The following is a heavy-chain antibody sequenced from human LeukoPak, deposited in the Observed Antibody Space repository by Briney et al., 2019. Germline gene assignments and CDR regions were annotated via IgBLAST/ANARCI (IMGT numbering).Heavy chain of an antibody. J-gene: IGHJ4*02. V-gene: IGHV6-1*01. CDR1: GDSVSSNNGA. Sequence: SQTLSLTCAISGDSVSSNNGAWNWIRQSPSRGLEWLGRTYYRSKWYDDYAGSVKGRISISPDKSKNQFSLPLYSVTPEDTAVYYCARAVGTSGWYTFDYWGQGTLVTVSS. CDR2: TYYRSKWYD. CDR3: ARAVGTSGWYTFDY. D-gene: IGHD6-19*01.